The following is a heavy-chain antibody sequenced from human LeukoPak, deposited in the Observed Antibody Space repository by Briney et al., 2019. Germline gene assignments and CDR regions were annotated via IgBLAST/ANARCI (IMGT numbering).Heavy chain of an antibody. J-gene: IGHJ6*03. Sequence: GGSLKLSCAASGFTFSGSAMHWVRQASGKGLEWVGRIRSKANSYATAYAASVKGRFTISRDDSKNTAYLQMNSLKTEDTAVYYCCSPGGATVAGSGDYYYYMDVWGKGTTVTVSS. D-gene: IGHD6-19*01. CDR2: IRSKANSYAT. CDR1: GFTFSGSA. CDR3: CSPGGATVAGSGDYYYYMDV. V-gene: IGHV3-73*01.